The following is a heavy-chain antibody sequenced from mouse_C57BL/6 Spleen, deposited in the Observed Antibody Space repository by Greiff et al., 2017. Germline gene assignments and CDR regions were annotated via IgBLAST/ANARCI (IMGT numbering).Heavy chain of an antibody. CDR1: GYTFTSYW. CDR3: ARDEPLYCGSSYLDY. D-gene: IGHD1-1*01. Sequence: VQLQQSGAELAKPGASVKLSCKASGYTFTSYWMHWVKQRPGKGLEWIGYINPSRGYTKYTQKFKDKATLTADKSSSTAYMQLSSLTYEDSAVYYCARDEPLYCGSSYLDYWGQGTTLTVSS. J-gene: IGHJ2*01. CDR2: INPSRGYT. V-gene: IGHV1-7*01.